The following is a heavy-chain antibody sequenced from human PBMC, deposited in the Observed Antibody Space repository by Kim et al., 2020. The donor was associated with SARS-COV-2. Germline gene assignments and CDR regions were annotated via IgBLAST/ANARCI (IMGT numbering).Heavy chain of an antibody. D-gene: IGHD3-10*01. CDR2: IWYDGSNK. CDR3: ARDGYGSGSVPGGMDV. CDR1: GFTFSSYG. V-gene: IGHV3-33*01. J-gene: IGHJ6*02. Sequence: GGSLRLSCAASGFTFSSYGMHWVRQAPGKGLEWVAVIWYDGSNKYYADSVKGRFTISRDNSKNTLYLQMNSLRAEDTALYYCARDGYGSGSVPGGMDVWGQGTTVTVSS.